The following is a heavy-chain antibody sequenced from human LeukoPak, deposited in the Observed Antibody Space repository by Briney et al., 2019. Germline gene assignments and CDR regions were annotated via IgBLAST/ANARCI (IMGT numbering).Heavy chain of an antibody. CDR3: AKDKVATIRYYGMDV. CDR1: GFTFSSYA. J-gene: IGHJ6*02. V-gene: IGHV3-23*01. CDR2: ISGSGGST. D-gene: IGHD5-12*01. Sequence: GGSLRLSCAASGFTFSSYAMSWVRQAPGKGLEWVSAISGSGGSTYYADSVKGRFTISRDNSKNTLYLQMNSLRAEDTAVYYCAKDKVATIRYYGMDVWGQGTTVTVSS.